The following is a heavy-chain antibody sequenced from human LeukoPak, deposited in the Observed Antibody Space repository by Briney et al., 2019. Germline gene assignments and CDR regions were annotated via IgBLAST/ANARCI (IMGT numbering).Heavy chain of an antibody. Sequence: GGSLRLSCAASGFTFSSYGMSWVRQAPGKGLEWVSAISGSGGSTYYADSVKGRFTISRDNSKNTLYLQMNSLRAEDTAVYYCAKGGAAAGTRSDLADYWGQGTLVTASS. J-gene: IGHJ4*02. V-gene: IGHV3-23*01. D-gene: IGHD6-13*01. CDR1: GFTFSSYG. CDR2: ISGSGGST. CDR3: AKGGAAAGTRSDLADY.